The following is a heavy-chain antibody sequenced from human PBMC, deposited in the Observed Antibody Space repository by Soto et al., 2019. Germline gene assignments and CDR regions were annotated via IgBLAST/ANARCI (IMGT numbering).Heavy chain of an antibody. V-gene: IGHV4-39*01. D-gene: IGHD1-1*01. CDR3: ARRATTGTPWGMDV. CDR1: GGSISSSSYY. CDR2: IYYSGST. J-gene: IGHJ6*02. Sequence: QLQLQESGPGLVKPSETLSLTCTVSGGSISSSSYYWGWIGQPPGKGREWIGSIYYSGSTYYNPSLKSRVTISVDTSKNQFSLKLSSVTAADTAVYYCARRATTGTPWGMDVWGQGTTVTVSS.